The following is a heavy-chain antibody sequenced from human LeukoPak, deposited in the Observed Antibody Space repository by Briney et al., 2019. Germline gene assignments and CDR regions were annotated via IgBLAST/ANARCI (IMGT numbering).Heavy chain of an antibody. V-gene: IGHV1-2*06. CDR2: INPNSGGT. CDR3: ARMYSRSSSGDDY. CDR1: GYTFTGYY. Sequence: ASVKVSCKASGYTFTGYYMHWVRQAPGQGLEWMGRINPNSGGTNYAQKSQGRVTMTRDTSISTAYMELSRLRSDDTAVYYCARMYSRSSSGDDYWGQGTLVTVSS. D-gene: IGHD6-6*01. J-gene: IGHJ4*02.